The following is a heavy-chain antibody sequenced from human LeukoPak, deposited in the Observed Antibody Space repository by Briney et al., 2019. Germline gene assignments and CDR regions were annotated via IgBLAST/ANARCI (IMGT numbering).Heavy chain of an antibody. V-gene: IGHV4-4*02. Sequence: SETLSLTCAVSGVSISSSNWGSWVRQPPGEGLGGIGEIYHSGSTNYNPSRKSRVTISVDKSKNQFSLKLSSVTAADTAVYYCARGVAVAGSTYFQHWGQGTLVTVSS. CDR3: ARGVAVAGSTYFQH. J-gene: IGHJ1*01. CDR2: IYHSGST. D-gene: IGHD6-19*01. CDR1: GVSISSSNW.